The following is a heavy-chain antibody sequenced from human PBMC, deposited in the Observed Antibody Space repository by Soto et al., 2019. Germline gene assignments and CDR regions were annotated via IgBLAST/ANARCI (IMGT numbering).Heavy chain of an antibody. V-gene: IGHV3-30-3*01. D-gene: IGHD6-13*01. CDR1: GFTFSSYA. CDR2: ISYDGSNK. CDR3: AREPYSSSWSNWDAFDI. J-gene: IGHJ3*02. Sequence: GGSVRLSCAASGFTFSSYAMHWVRQAPGKGLEWVAVISYDGSNKYYADSVKGRFTISRDNSKNTLYLQMNSLRAEDTAVYYCAREPYSSSWSNWDAFDIWGQGTMVTVSS.